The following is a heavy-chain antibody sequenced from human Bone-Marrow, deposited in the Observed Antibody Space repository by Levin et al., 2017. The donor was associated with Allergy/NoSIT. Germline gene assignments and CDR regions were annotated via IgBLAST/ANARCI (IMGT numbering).Heavy chain of an antibody. CDR3: ANSQTVLFSAVDM. CDR1: GFTFSNYA. V-gene: IGHV3-23*01. D-gene: IGHD3-16*01. Sequence: GGSLRLSCTASGFTFSNYAMSWVRQAPGKGLEWVSEITGSGGNTYYADSVKGRFTISRDNSKNTLYLQMSSLRAEDTAVYYCANSQTVLFSAVDMWGQGTMVTVSS. CDR2: ITGSGGNT. J-gene: IGHJ3*02.